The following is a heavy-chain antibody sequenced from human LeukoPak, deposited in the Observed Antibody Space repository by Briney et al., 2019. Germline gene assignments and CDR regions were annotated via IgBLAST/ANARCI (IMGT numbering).Heavy chain of an antibody. CDR3: ARDRARTYGSGSYYNHDAFDI. J-gene: IGHJ3*02. CDR2: ISGSGGST. V-gene: IGHV3-23*01. D-gene: IGHD3-10*01. CDR1: GFTFSSYA. Sequence: GGSLRLSCAASGFTFSSYAMSWVRQAPGKGLRWVSAISGSGGSTYYADSVKGRFTISRDNAKNSLYLQMNSLRAEDMAVYYCARDRARTYGSGSYYNHDAFDIWGQGTMVTVSS.